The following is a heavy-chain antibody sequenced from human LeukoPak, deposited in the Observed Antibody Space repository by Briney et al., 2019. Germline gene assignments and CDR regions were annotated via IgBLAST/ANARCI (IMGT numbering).Heavy chain of an antibody. J-gene: IGHJ4*02. V-gene: IGHV4-59*12. D-gene: IGHD3-10*01. Sequence: SETLSLTCSVSGDSISIYYWSWIRQPPGKGLEWIGFIYNSGSTNYNPSLKSRVTISVDTSKNQFSLKLTSVTAADTAVYYCARDRELGYWGQGTLVTVSS. CDR2: IYNSGST. CDR3: ARDRELGY. CDR1: GDSISIYY.